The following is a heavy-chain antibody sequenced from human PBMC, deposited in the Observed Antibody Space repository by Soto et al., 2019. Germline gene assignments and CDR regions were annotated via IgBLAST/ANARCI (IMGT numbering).Heavy chain of an antibody. J-gene: IGHJ6*02. CDR3: ARVRCSGGSCCSHGRYGMDV. CDR2: IYYSGST. Sequence: QVQLQESGPGLVKPSETLSLTCTVSGGSISSYYWSWIRQPPGKGLEWIGYIYYSGSTNYNPSLKSRVTISVDTSKNQFSLKLSSVTAADTAVYYCARVRCSGGSCCSHGRYGMDVWGQGTTVTVSS. CDR1: GGSISSYY. V-gene: IGHV4-59*01. D-gene: IGHD2-15*01.